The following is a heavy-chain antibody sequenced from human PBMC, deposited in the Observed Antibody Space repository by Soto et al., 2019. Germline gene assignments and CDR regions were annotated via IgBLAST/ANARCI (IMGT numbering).Heavy chain of an antibody. CDR2: IYYSGST. CDR1: GSSIMRSY. D-gene: IGHD1-26*01. V-gene: IGHV4-59*01. Sequence: SETLSRTGTVVGSSIMRSYWCWIRQPPGKGLEWIGYIYYSGSTNYNPSLKSRVTISVDTSKNQFSLKLSSVTAADTAVYYCARNVATSGYYYYMDVWGKGTTVT. J-gene: IGHJ6*03. CDR3: ARNVATSGYYYYMDV.